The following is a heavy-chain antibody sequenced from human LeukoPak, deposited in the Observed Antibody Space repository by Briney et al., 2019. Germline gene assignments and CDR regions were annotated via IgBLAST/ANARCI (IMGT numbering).Heavy chain of an antibody. J-gene: IGHJ3*02. CDR2: ISAYNGNT. Sequence: ASVKVSCKASGYTFTSYGISWVRQAPGQGLEWMGWISAYNGNTNYAQKLQGRVTMTTDTSTSTAYMELRSLRSDDTAVYYCARDLGSRYGDYEDLDTNDAFDIWGQGTMATVSS. CDR1: GYTFTSYG. D-gene: IGHD4-17*01. CDR3: ARDLGSRYGDYEDLDTNDAFDI. V-gene: IGHV1-18*01.